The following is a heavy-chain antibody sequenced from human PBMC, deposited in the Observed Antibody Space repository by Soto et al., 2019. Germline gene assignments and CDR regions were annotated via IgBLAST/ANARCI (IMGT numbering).Heavy chain of an antibody. CDR3: AKGGVLVAAAIVY. Sequence: GGSLRLSCAASGLTFDDYAMHWVRQAPGKGLEWVSGISWNSGTIGYADSVKGRFTISRDNAKNSLYLQMNNLRAEDTALYYCAKGGVLVAAAIVYWGQGTMVTVSS. CDR1: GLTFDDYA. D-gene: IGHD2-2*01. CDR2: ISWNSGTI. V-gene: IGHV3-9*01. J-gene: IGHJ4*02.